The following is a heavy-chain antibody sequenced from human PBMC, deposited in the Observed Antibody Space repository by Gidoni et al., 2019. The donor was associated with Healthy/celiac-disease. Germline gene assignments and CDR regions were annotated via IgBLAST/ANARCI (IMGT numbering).Heavy chain of an antibody. CDR1: GVTFSRYA. Sequence: VQLVQSGAELKKPGSSVRVSCKASGVTFSRYAISWVRQAPGQGLEWMGGIIPIFGTANYAQKFQGRVTITADESTSTAYMELSSLRSEDTAVYDWAGVDTAMSFDYWGQGTLVTVSS. CDR2: IIPIFGTA. CDR3: AGVDTAMSFDY. D-gene: IGHD5-18*01. V-gene: IGHV1-69*01. J-gene: IGHJ4*02.